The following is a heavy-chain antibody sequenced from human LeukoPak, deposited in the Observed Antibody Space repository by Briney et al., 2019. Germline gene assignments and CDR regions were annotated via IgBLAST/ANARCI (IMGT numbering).Heavy chain of an antibody. V-gene: IGHV3-21*01. CDR2: ISGSSSYI. J-gene: IGHJ4*02. CDR1: GFTFSTYS. Sequence: GGSLRLSCAASGFTFSTYSMNWVRQAPGKGLEWVSSISGSSSYINYADSVKGRFTISRDNAINSLYLQMNSLRAEDTAVYYCASSGCGSSYFDYWGQGTLVTVSS. D-gene: IGHD2-15*01. CDR3: ASSGCGSSYFDY.